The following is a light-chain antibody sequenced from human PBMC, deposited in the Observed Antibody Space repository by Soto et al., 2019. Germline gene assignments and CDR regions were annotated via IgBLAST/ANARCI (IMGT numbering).Light chain of an antibody. Sequence: DIVLTQSPDSLAVSLGERATINCKSSQSVLFNSNNRDYLAWYQQKPGQPPKLLIYRASTRESGVPDRFSGSGSGTDFTLTISSLQAEDVAVYYCQHGTFGQGTKVEIK. CDR2: RAS. CDR1: QSVLFNSNNRDY. J-gene: IGKJ1*01. V-gene: IGKV4-1*01. CDR3: QHGT.